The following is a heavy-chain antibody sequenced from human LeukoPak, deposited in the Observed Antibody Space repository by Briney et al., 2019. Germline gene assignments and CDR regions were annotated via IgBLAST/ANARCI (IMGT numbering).Heavy chain of an antibody. CDR2: INNDGSRT. CDR3: ARDLVVATGPDY. D-gene: IGHD5-12*01. CDR1: GFTLSSYW. V-gene: IGHV3-74*01. Sequence: GGSLRLSCAASGFTLSSYWMHWVRQAPGKGLVWVSRINNDGSRTNYADSVKGRFTISRDNAKNTLYLQMNSLRAEDTAVYYCARDLVVATGPDYWGQGTLVTVSS. J-gene: IGHJ4*02.